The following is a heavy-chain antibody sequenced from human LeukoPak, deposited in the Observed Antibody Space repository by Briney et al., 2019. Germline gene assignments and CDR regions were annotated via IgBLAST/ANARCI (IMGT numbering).Heavy chain of an antibody. Sequence: SETLSLTCTVSGGSISSYYWSWIRQPAGKGLEWIGRIYTSGSTNYNPSLKSRVTMSVDTSKNQFSLKLSSVTAADTAVYYCARDVKGSGSYYNPYYYYYMDVWGKGTTVTISS. CDR3: ARDVKGSGSYYNPYYYYYMDV. D-gene: IGHD3-10*01. J-gene: IGHJ6*03. V-gene: IGHV4-4*07. CDR1: GGSISSYY. CDR2: IYTSGST.